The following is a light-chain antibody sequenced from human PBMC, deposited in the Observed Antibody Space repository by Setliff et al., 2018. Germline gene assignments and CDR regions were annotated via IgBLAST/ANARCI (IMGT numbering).Light chain of an antibody. CDR1: NIGSKS. Sequence: SYELTQPPSVSVSPGKTATITCGGSNIGSKSVHWYQQKTSQAPVLVLFFDSDRPSGIPERFSGSNSGNTATLIISRVEAGDEADYFCQVWDASSDQKIFGGGTKVTVL. CDR3: QVWDASSDQKI. V-gene: IGLV3-21*04. CDR2: FDS. J-gene: IGLJ2*01.